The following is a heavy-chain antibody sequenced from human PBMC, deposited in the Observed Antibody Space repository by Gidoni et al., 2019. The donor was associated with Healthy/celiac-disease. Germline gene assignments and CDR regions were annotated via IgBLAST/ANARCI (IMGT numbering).Heavy chain of an antibody. CDR3: ARHRDYGGSKFDY. J-gene: IGHJ4*02. D-gene: IGHD4-17*01. Sequence: SFQGHVTISADKSISTAYLQWSSLKASDTAMYYCARHRDYGGSKFDYWGQGTLVTVSS. V-gene: IGHV5-10-1*01.